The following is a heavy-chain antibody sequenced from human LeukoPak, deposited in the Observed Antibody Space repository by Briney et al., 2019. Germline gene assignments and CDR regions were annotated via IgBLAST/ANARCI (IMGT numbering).Heavy chain of an antibody. V-gene: IGHV3-30*02. CDR1: GFTFSNYG. J-gene: IGHJ4*02. D-gene: IGHD6-19*01. CDR2: IRYDGSNK. CDR3: AKDPPYSSGWVDY. Sequence: GGSLRLSCAASGFTFSNYGMHWVRQAPGKGLEWVAFIRYDGSNKYYADSVKGRFTISRDNSKNTLYLQMNSLRAEDTAVYYCAKDPPYSSGWVDYWGQGTLVTVSS.